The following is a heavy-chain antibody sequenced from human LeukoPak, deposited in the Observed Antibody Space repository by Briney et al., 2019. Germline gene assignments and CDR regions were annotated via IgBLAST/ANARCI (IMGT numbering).Heavy chain of an antibody. D-gene: IGHD6-13*01. Sequence: SETLSLTCTVSGGSISPYYWTWIRQPPGKGLEWIGYIYYNGNTNYNPSLKSRITISVDTSKNQFSLRLKSVTAADTAMYYCARGPLSSRTTWTWFDPWGQGTLVTVSS. V-gene: IGHV4-59*01. CDR3: ARGPLSSRTTWTWFDP. CDR2: IYYNGNT. CDR1: GGSISPYY. J-gene: IGHJ5*02.